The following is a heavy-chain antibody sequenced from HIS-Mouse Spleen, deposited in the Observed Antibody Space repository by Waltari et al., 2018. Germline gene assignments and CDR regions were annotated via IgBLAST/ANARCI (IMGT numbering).Heavy chain of an antibody. Sequence: QLQLVESGGGGVRPGRPLRLSCAALGFPFMSYGMPWVRTAPGKGLEWVAVISYDGSNKYYADSVKGRFTISRDNSKNTLYLQMNSLRAEDTAVYYCAKDRGTHILNDANYDSSGDYWGQGTLVTVSS. CDR2: ISYDGSNK. D-gene: IGHD3-22*01. J-gene: IGHJ4*02. CDR3: AKDRGTHILNDANYDSSGDY. CDR1: GFPFMSYG. V-gene: IGHV3-30*18.